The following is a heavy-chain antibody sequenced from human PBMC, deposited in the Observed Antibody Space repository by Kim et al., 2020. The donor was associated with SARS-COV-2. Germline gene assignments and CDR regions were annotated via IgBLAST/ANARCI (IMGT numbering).Heavy chain of an antibody. D-gene: IGHD4-4*01. J-gene: IGHJ6*02. CDR1: GFTFSSYG. Sequence: GGSLRLSCAASGFTFSSYGMHWVRQAPGKGLEWVAVISYDGSNKYYADSVKGRFTISRDNSKNTLYLQMNSLRAEDTAVYYCAKGMTTVYYYYYYGMDVWGQGTTVTVSS. CDR3: AKGMTTVYYYYYYGMDV. V-gene: IGHV3-30*18. CDR2: ISYDGSNK.